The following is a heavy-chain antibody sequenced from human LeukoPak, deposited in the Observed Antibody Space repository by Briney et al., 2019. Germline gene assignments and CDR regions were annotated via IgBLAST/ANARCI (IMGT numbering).Heavy chain of an antibody. J-gene: IGHJ4*02. V-gene: IGHV3-21*01. CDR2: ISSSSSYI. CDR3: ARPVESAAAAIGAFDY. CDR1: GFTFSSYW. Sequence: GGSLRLSCAASGFTFSSYWMSWVRQAPGKGLEWVSSISSSSSYIYYADSVKGRFTISRDNAKNSLYLQMNSLRAEDTAVYYCARPVESAAAAIGAFDYWGQGTLVTVSS. D-gene: IGHD6-13*01.